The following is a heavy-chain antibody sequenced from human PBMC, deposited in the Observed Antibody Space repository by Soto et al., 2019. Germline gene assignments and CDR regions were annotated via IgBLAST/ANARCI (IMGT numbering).Heavy chain of an antibody. CDR1: GGTFSSYA. CDR3: ARSGGSYSGDAFDI. Sequence: SVKVSCKASGGTFSSYASSWVRQAPGQGLEWMGGIIPIFGTANYAQKFQGRVTITADESTSTAYMELSSLRSEDTAVCYCARSGGSYSGDAFDIWGQGTMVTVSS. J-gene: IGHJ3*02. CDR2: IIPIFGTA. V-gene: IGHV1-69*13. D-gene: IGHD1-26*01.